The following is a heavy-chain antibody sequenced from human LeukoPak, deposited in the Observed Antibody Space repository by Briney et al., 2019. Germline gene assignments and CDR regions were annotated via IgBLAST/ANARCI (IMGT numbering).Heavy chain of an antibody. V-gene: IGHV4-30-2*01. J-gene: IGHJ4*02. CDR3: ARTRLYCSGGSCSPYYFDY. CDR2: IYHSGST. CDR1: GGSISSGGYS. Sequence: SQTLSLTCAVSGGSISSGGYSWSWTRQPPGKGLEWIGYIYHSGSTYYNPSLKSRVTISVDRSKNQFSLKLSSVTAADTAVYYCARTRLYCSGGSCSPYYFDYWGQGTLVTVSS. D-gene: IGHD2-15*01.